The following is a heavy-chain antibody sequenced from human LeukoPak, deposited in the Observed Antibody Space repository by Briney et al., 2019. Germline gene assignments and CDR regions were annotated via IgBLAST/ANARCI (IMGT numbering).Heavy chain of an antibody. CDR3: ARNAASGLDY. Sequence: ASVKVSCKASGYTFTNYYMHWVRQAPGQGLEWMGFINPSGGSTSYAQKFQGGVTMTRDTSTSTVYMELSSLTSEDTAVYYCARNAASGLDYWGQGTLVTVSS. CDR1: GYTFTNYY. D-gene: IGHD2-15*01. V-gene: IGHV1-46*01. J-gene: IGHJ4*02. CDR2: INPSGGST.